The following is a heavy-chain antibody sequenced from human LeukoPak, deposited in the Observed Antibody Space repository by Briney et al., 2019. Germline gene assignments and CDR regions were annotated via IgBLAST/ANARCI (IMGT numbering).Heavy chain of an antibody. CDR3: ARDGPSAAGDY. V-gene: IGHV3-7*03. D-gene: IGHD6-13*01. J-gene: IGHJ4*02. CDR2: IKQEGSEK. CDR1: GFTFRSYW. Sequence: GGSLRLSCAASGFTFRSYWMSWVRDAPGKGLEWLANIKQEGSEKYHVHSVKGRFTISRDNAKNSLYLQMNSLSAEETAVYYCARDGPSAAGDYWGQGTLVTVSS.